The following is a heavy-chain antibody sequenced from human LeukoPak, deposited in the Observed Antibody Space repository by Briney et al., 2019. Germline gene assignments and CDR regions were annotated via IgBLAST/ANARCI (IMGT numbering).Heavy chain of an antibody. CDR2: ISSSGSTI. D-gene: IGHD2-15*01. J-gene: IGHJ6*04. Sequence: GGSLRLSCAASGFTFSSYEMNWVRQAPGKGLEWVSYISSSGSTIYYADFVKGRFTISRDNAKNSLYLQMNSLRAEDTAVYYCARDPLPYCSGGSCYPVWGKGTTVTVSS. CDR3: ARDPLPYCSGGSCYPV. CDR1: GFTFSSYE. V-gene: IGHV3-48*03.